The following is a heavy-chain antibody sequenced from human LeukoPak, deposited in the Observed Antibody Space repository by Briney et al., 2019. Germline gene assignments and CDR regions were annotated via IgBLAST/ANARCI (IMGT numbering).Heavy chain of an antibody. V-gene: IGHV3-7*01. CDR3: ARSGSGYFDY. Sequence: GGSLRLSCAASGITLCVYWMSWVRQAPGKGLEWVANIKQDGSEKYYRASVQGRFTISRDNAKNSLYLQMNSLRAEDTAVYYCARSGSGYFDYWGQGSLVTVSS. CDR2: IKQDGSEK. J-gene: IGHJ4*02. CDR1: GITLCVYW.